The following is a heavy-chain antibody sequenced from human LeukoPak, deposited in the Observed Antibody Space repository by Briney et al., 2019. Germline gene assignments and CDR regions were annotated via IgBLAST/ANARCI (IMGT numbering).Heavy chain of an antibody. J-gene: IGHJ4*02. CDR2: ISSNGGST. CDR1: GVTFSSYA. Sequence: GGSLRLSCAASGVTFSSYAMHWVRQAPGKGLEYVSAISSNGGSTYYANFVKGRFAISRDNSKNTLYLQMGSLRAEDMAVYYCARVALWFGSYFDYWGQGTLVTVSS. V-gene: IGHV3-64*01. D-gene: IGHD3-10*01. CDR3: ARVALWFGSYFDY.